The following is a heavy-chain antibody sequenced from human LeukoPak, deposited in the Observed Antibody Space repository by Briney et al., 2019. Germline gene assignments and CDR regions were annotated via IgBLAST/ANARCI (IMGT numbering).Heavy chain of an antibody. CDR1: GGSISSGGSS. Sequence: SETLSPACAVSGGSISSGGSSWSWIRQPPGKGLEWIGYIYHSGSTYYNPSLKSRVTISVDRSKNQFSLKLSSVTAADTAVYYCARDSGGPIDYWGQETLVTVSS. D-gene: IGHD2-15*01. V-gene: IGHV4-30-2*01. J-gene: IGHJ4*02. CDR3: ARDSGGPIDY. CDR2: IYHSGST.